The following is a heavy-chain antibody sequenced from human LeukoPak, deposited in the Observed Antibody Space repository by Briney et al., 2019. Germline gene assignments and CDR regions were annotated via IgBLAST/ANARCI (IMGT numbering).Heavy chain of an antibody. CDR2: IYHSGGT. D-gene: IGHD3-3*01. V-gene: IGHV4-4*02. CDR3: ARGRFLEWLLHHDAFDI. J-gene: IGHJ3*02. Sequence: SETLSLTCAVPGGSISSSNWWSWVGQPPGKGLGWIGEIYHSGGTNYNPSLKSRVTISVDKSKNQFSLKLSSVTAADTAVYYCARGRFLEWLLHHDAFDIWGQGTMVTVSS. CDR1: GGSISSSNW.